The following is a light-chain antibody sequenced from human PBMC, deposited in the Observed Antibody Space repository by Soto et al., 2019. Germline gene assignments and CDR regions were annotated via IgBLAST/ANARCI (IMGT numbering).Light chain of an antibody. J-gene: IGLJ3*02. CDR2: KDV. V-gene: IGLV3-25*02. Sequence: SYELTQPPSVSVSPGQTARIPCSGNSLPKQYAYWYQQKPGQAPVLVIYKDVERPSGIPERFSGSSSGTTVTLTISGVQAEDEADYYCQSADSSGTSWVFGGGTKLTVL. CDR3: QSADSSGTSWV. CDR1: SLPKQY.